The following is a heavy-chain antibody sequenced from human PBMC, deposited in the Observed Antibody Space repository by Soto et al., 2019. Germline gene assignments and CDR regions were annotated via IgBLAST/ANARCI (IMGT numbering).Heavy chain of an antibody. CDR3: AVNYDFWSGYHWDV. D-gene: IGHD3-3*01. J-gene: IGHJ6*04. CDR1: GGSFSGYY. V-gene: IGHV4-34*01. CDR2: INHSGST. Sequence: PSETLSLTCAVYGGSFSGYYWSWIRQPPGKGLEWIGEINHSGSTNYNPSLKSRVTISVDTSKNQFSLKLSSLTAADTAVYYCAVNYDFWSGYHWDVWGKGTTVTVSS.